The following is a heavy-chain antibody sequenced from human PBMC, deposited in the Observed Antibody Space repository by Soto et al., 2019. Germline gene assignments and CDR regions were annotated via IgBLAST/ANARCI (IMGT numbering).Heavy chain of an antibody. V-gene: IGHV4-4*02. J-gene: IGHJ4*02. Sequence: QVQLQESGPGLVKPSGTLSLTCAVSGGSISSSNWWSWVRQPPGKGLEWIGEIYHSGSTNYDPSLKSRVTISVYKSKNQFSLKLTSVTAADTAVYYCARELVAARIFDYWGQGTLVTVSS. CDR3: ARELVAARIFDY. CDR2: IYHSGST. D-gene: IGHD6-6*01. CDR1: GGSISSSNW.